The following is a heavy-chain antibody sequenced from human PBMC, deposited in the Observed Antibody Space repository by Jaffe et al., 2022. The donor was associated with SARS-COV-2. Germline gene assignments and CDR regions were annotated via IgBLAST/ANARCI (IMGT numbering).Heavy chain of an antibody. D-gene: IGHD6-13*01. Sequence: QMQLVQSGAEVKKTGSSVKVSCKASGYTFTYRYLHWVRQAPGQALEWMGWITPFNGNTNYAQKFQDRVTITRDRSMSTAYMELSSLRSEDTAMYYCAVAGGAAAGQGWFDPWGQGTLVTVSS. J-gene: IGHJ5*02. CDR1: GYTFTYRY. CDR3: AVAGGAAAGQGWFDP. CDR2: ITPFNGNT. V-gene: IGHV1-45*02.